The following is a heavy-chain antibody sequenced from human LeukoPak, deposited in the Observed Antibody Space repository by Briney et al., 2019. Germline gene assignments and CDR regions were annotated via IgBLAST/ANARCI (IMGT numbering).Heavy chain of an antibody. CDR3: ARWGTTGFWAFDI. J-gene: IGHJ3*02. CDR1: GFTFSRYD. Sequence: SRRLSGAVSGFTFSRYDMHWVRQATGKVMEWVSAIGTAGDTYYPDSVKGRFTISRENAKNSLYLQMNSLRAGHTAVYYCARWGTTGFWAFDIWGQGTMVTVSS. V-gene: IGHV3-13*04. CDR2: IGTAGDT. D-gene: IGHD3-16*01.